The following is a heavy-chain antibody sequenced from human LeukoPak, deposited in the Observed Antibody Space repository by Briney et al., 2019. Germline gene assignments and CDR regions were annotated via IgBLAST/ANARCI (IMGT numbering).Heavy chain of an antibody. J-gene: IGHJ4*02. V-gene: IGHV3-23*01. CDR2: ISGRGGST. D-gene: IGHD6-19*01. CDR1: GFTFSSYA. CDR3: AKPGYSSGWYLFDY. Sequence: GGSLRLSCAASGFTFSSYAMSWVRQAPGKGLEWVSGISGRGGSTYYADSVKGRFTISRDNSKNTLYLHMNSLRAEDAAVYYCAKPGYSSGWYLFDYWGQGTLVTVSS.